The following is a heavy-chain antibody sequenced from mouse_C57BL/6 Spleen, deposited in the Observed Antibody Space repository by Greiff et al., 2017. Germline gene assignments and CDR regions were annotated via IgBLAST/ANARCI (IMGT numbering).Heavy chain of an antibody. CDR3: ADSSGYVGFAY. CDR1: GYTFTSYC. Sequence: QVQLQQPGAELVKPGASVKLSCKASGYTFTSYCMHWVKQRPGQGLEWIGMIHPNSGSTNYNEKFKSKATLTVDKSSSTAYMQLSSLTSEDSAVYYCADSSGYVGFAYWGQGTLVTVSA. J-gene: IGHJ3*01. D-gene: IGHD3-2*02. CDR2: IHPNSGST. V-gene: IGHV1-64*01.